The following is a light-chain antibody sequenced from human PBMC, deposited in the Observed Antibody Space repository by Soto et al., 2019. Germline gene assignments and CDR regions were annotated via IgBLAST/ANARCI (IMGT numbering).Light chain of an antibody. J-gene: IGKJ2*01. CDR3: QHHDSAHYT. CDR2: GTS. V-gene: IGKV3-20*01. CDR1: QSVGTDY. Sequence: EIVLTQSPGTLSLSPGEGATLSCRASQSVGTDYLAWYQQKPGQAPRLLIYGTSSRATGVPDRFSGSGSGTDFTLTINKVDPEDFAVYYCQHHDSAHYTFGQGTKVDIK.